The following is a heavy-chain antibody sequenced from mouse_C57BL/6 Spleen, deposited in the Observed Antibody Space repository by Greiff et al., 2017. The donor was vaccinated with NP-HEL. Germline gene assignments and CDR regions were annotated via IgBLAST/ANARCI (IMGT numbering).Heavy chain of an antibody. Sequence: EVKVVESGGDLVKPGGSLKLSCAASGFTFSSYGMSWVRQTPDKRLEWVATISSGGSYTYYPDSVKGRFTISRDNAKNTLYLQMSSLKSEDTAMYYCARGGSSPYYFDYWGQGTTLTVSS. J-gene: IGHJ2*01. V-gene: IGHV5-6*01. D-gene: IGHD1-1*01. CDR3: ARGGSSPYYFDY. CDR1: GFTFSSYG. CDR2: ISSGGSYT.